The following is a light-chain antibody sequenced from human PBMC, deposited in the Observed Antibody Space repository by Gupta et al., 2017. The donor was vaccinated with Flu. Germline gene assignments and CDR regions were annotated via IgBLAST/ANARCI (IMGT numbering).Light chain of an antibody. V-gene: IGKV1-5*03. CDR1: QTISTW. CDR2: KAS. CDR3: QHYNTSSWT. J-gene: IGKJ1*01. Sequence: DIQMTQSPSTLSASVGDRVTITCRASQTISTWLAWYQQKPGKAPNLLIYKASTLESGAPSRFSGSGSGAEFILTISSLQPDDVATYYCQHYNTSSWTFGQGTKVEIK.